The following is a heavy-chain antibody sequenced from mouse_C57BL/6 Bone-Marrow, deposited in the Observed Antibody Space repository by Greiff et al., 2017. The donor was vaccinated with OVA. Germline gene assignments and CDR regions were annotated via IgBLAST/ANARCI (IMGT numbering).Heavy chain of an antibody. CDR2: ISYDGSN. CDR1: GYSITSGYY. J-gene: IGHJ4*01. D-gene: IGHD1-1*01. V-gene: IGHV3-6*01. CDR3: ARDHGLYAMDY. Sequence: DVQLQESGPGLVKPSQSLSLTCSVTGYSITSGYYWNWIRQFPGNKLEWMGYISYDGSNNYNPSLKNRISITRDTSKNQFFLKLNSVTTEDTATYYCARDHGLYAMDYWGQGTSVTVSS.